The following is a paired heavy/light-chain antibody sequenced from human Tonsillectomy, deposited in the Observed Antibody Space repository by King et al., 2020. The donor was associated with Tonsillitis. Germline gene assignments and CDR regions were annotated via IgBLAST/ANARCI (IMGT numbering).Heavy chain of an antibody. Sequence: EVQLVESGGGLVKPGGSLRLSCAASGFTFSSYTMNWVRQAPGKGPEWVSSISTTNTFIYYLDSVKGRFTISRDNAKNSLYLQMNSLRAEDTGVYYCARAAAGLGVWGQGTLVTVSS. CDR3: ARAAAGLGV. CDR2: ISTTNTFI. J-gene: IGHJ4*02. CDR1: GFTFSSYT. D-gene: IGHD6-13*01. V-gene: IGHV3-21*01.
Light chain of an antibody. CDR2: GGS. J-gene: IGKJ2*01. CDR3: QQYGSPPYT. V-gene: IGKV3-20*01. CDR1: QSVSGNY. Sequence: IVLTQSPGTLSLSPGERATLSCRASQSVSGNYLAWYQQKPGQAPRLLVYGGSLRATAIPDRFSGGGSGTEFTLTINRLEPEDFAVYYCQQYGSPPYTFGQGTKLEI.